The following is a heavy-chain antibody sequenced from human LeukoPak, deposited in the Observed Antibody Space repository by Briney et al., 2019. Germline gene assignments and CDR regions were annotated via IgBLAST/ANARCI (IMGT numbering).Heavy chain of an antibody. CDR1: GYTFTSYY. CDR2: INPSGGST. CDR3: ARDQTITMVRGTLNHAFDI. V-gene: IGHV1-46*01. D-gene: IGHD3-10*01. J-gene: IGHJ3*02. Sequence: ASVKVSCKASGYTFTSYYMHWVRQAPGQGLEWMGIINPSGGSTSYAQKFQGRVTMTRDTSTSTVYMELSSLRSEDTAVCYCARDQTITMVRGTLNHAFDIWGQGTMVTVSS.